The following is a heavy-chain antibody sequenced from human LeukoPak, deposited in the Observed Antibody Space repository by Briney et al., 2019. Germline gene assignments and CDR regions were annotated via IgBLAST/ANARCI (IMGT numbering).Heavy chain of an antibody. Sequence: SETLSLTCTVSGGSISSSSYYWGWIRQPPGKGLEWIGSIYYSGSTYYNPSLKSRVTISVDTTKNQFSLKLSSVTAADTAVYYCARGARVTRINWFDPWGQGTLVTVSS. V-gene: IGHV4-39*01. CDR1: GGSISSSSYY. CDR3: ARGARVTRINWFDP. J-gene: IGHJ5*02. D-gene: IGHD4-23*01. CDR2: IYYSGST.